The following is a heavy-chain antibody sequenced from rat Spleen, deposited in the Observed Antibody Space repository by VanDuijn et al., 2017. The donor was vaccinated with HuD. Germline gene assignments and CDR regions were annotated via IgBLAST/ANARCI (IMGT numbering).Heavy chain of an antibody. V-gene: IGHV5-31*01. D-gene: IGHD5-1*01. CDR1: GFTFNNYW. CDR3: TRENWELDV. J-gene: IGHJ2*01. Sequence: EVQLVESGGGLVQPGGSLKLSCVASGFTFNNYWMTWIRQAPGKGLEWVASITNASGRTYYPDSVKGRFTISRDNVKSILYLQMDSLRSEDTATYYCTRENWELDVWGQGVMVTVSS. CDR2: ITNASGRT.